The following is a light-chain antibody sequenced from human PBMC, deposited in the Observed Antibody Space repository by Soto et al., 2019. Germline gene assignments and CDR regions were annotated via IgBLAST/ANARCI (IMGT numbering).Light chain of an antibody. V-gene: IGKV3-20*01. Sequence: EIVLTQSPGTLSLSPGERATLSCRASQSVSSSYLAWYQQKPGQAPRLLIYGASSRATCIPDRFSGSGSGKDFTLNLSRLEPEEFAVYYCQQYGSPPWTFDQGTKVEIK. CDR1: QSVSSSY. CDR2: GAS. J-gene: IGKJ1*01. CDR3: QQYGSPPWT.